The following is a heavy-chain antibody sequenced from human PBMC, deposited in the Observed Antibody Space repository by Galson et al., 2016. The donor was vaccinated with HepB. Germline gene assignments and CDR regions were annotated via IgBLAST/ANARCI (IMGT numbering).Heavy chain of an antibody. Sequence: TLSLTCTVSGDSTNSASSYWNWIRQPAGKGLEWVGRIYTSGSTNYNPSLKSRVTISLDRSKNRFSLNLTSLTAADTAVYYCARAGLGTKASFDSWGQGTLVVVSS. V-gene: IGHV4-61*02. CDR2: IYTSGST. CDR1: GDSTNSASSY. D-gene: IGHD3-16*01. CDR3: ARAGLGTKASFDS. J-gene: IGHJ4*02.